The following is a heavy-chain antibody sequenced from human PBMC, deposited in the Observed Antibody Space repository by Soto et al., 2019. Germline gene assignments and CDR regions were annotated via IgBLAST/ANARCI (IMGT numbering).Heavy chain of an antibody. D-gene: IGHD3-3*01. CDR2: INHSGST. J-gene: IGHJ5*02. Sequence: PSETLSLTCAVYGGSFSGYYWSWIRQPPGKGLEWIGEINHSGSTNYNPSLKSRVTISVDTSKNQFSLRLSSVTAADTAVYYCARTVLRFLEWSLTRVGWFDPWGQGXLVTVSS. V-gene: IGHV4-34*01. CDR1: GGSFSGYY. CDR3: ARTVLRFLEWSLTRVGWFDP.